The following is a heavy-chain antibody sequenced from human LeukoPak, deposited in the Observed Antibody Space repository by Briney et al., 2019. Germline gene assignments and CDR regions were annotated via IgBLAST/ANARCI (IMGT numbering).Heavy chain of an antibody. CDR3: ARDQTFDI. CDR1: AYTFTGYY. Sequence: ASVKVSCKASAYTFTGYYMHWVRQAPGQGLEWMGWISAYNGNTNYAQKLQGRVTMTTDTSTSTAYMELRSLRSDNTAVYYCARDQTFDIWGQGTMVTVSS. J-gene: IGHJ3*02. CDR2: ISAYNGNT. V-gene: IGHV1-18*04.